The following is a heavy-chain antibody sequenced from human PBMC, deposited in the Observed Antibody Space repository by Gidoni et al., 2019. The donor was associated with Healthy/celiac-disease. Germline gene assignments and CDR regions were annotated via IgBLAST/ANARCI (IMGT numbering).Heavy chain of an antibody. V-gene: IGHV4-39*01. CDR2: IYYSGST. CDR1: GGSISSSSYY. CDR3: ARPPTGSGYDY. D-gene: IGHD5-12*01. J-gene: IGHJ4*02. Sequence: LQLQESGPGLVKPSETLSLTCTVSGGSISSSSYYWGWIRQPPGKGLEWIGSIYYSGSTYYNPSLKSRVTISVDTSKNQFSLKLSSVTAADTAVYYCARPPTGSGYDYWGQGTLVTVSS.